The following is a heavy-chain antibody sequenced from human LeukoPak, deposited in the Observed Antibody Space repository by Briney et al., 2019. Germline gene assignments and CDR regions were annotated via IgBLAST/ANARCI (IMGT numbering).Heavy chain of an antibody. CDR3: ARGGWSSGGYLYNFDY. J-gene: IGHJ4*02. V-gene: IGHV3-53*01. D-gene: IGHD1-26*01. CDR1: GFTVSSNY. Sequence: GGSLRLSCAASGFTVSSNYMSWVRQAPGKGLEWVSVIYSGGSSYYADSVKGRFTLSRDNSKNTLYLQMNSLRAEDTAVYYCARGGWSSGGYLYNFDYWGQGTLVTVSS. CDR2: IYSGGSS.